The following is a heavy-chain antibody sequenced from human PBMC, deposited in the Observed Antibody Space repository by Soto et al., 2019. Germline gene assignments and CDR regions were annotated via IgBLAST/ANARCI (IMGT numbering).Heavy chain of an antibody. V-gene: IGHV3-30*18. D-gene: IGHD3-16*01. CDR3: AKVDLIPRGPLGYNAYYPGIWGPFDS. CDR2: ISTDGRSK. J-gene: IGHJ4*02. Sequence: VQLVESGGGAVQPGRSLRLSCAASGFTFESYGIHWVRQAPGKGLEWVAVISTDGRSKYYAESVKGRFAVSRDNSKNTVSLQMSGLRREDTAVYYCAKVDLIPRGPLGYNAYYPGIWGPFDSWGQGTQVSVSS. CDR1: GFTFESYG.